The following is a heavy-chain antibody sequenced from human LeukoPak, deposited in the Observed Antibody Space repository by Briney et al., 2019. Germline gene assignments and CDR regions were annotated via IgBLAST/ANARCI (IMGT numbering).Heavy chain of an antibody. D-gene: IGHD6-13*01. CDR1: GYSFTNYW. Sequence: GESLKISCKGSGYSFTNYWIGWVRQMPGKGLKWMGIIYPGDSDTRYSPSFQGQVTISADKSINTAYLQWSSPKASGTAMYYCARQGYNSTWDRYLAYGGQGTQVSVSS. J-gene: IGHJ4*02. CDR3: ARQGYNSTWDRYLAY. V-gene: IGHV5-51*01. CDR2: IYPGDSDT.